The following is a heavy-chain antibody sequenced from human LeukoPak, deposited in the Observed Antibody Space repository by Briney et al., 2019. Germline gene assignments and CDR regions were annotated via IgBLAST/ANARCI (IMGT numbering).Heavy chain of an antibody. D-gene: IGHD2/OR15-2a*01. CDR1: GYTFTGYY. CDR3: ARTFYDTLDSDAFDF. CDR2: INPDSGGT. J-gene: IGHJ3*01. V-gene: IGHV1-2*02. Sequence: ASVKVSCKASGYTFTGYYMHWVRQAPGQGLEWMGWINPDSGGTNNAQKFQGRVTMTRDTSISTAYMELSRLRSDDTAVYYCARTFYDTLDSDAFDFWGQGQWSSSLQ.